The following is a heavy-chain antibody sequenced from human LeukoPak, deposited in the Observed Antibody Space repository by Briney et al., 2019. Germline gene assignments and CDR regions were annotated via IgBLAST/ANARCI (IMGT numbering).Heavy chain of an antibody. V-gene: IGHV1-2*02. Sequence: ASVKVSCKASGYTFTGYYMHWVRQAPGQGLEWMGWINPNSGGTNYAQKFQGRVTMTRDTSISTAYMELSRLRSDDTAVYYCARGKYVYGDSGGVDYWGQGTLVTVSS. CDR2: INPNSGGT. CDR3: ARGKYVYGDSGGVDY. CDR1: GYTFTGYY. D-gene: IGHD4-17*01. J-gene: IGHJ4*02.